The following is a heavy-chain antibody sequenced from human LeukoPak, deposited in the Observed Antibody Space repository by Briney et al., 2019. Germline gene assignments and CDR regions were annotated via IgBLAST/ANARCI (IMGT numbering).Heavy chain of an antibody. D-gene: IGHD6-13*01. CDR3: ARGLPGGFVGFISSWYPLDY. CDR1: GFTFSRYA. Sequence: PGGSLRLSCAASGFTFSRYAMHWVRQAPGKGLEWVALISYDGSNKYYADSVKGRFTISRDNSKNTLYLQMNSLRTEDTAVYYCARGLPGGFVGFISSWYPLDYWGQGTLVTVSS. V-gene: IGHV3-30-3*01. CDR2: ISYDGSNK. J-gene: IGHJ4*02.